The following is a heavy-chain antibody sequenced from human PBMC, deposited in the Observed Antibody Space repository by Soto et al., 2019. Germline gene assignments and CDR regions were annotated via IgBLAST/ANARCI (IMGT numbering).Heavy chain of an antibody. Sequence: TLSLTCTVSGGSISSYYWSWIRQPPGKGLEWIGDIYYSGSTNYNPSLKSRVTISVDTSKNQFSLKLSSVTAADTAVYYCARGLEQWLVYGMDVWGQGTTVTVSS. V-gene: IGHV4-59*12. D-gene: IGHD6-19*01. CDR3: ARGLEQWLVYGMDV. CDR1: GGSISSYY. CDR2: IYYSGST. J-gene: IGHJ6*02.